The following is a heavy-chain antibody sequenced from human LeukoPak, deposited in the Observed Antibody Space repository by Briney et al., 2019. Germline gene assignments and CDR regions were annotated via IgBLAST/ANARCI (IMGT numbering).Heavy chain of an antibody. J-gene: IGHJ4*02. D-gene: IGHD2-15*01. Sequence: SETLSLTCAVYGGSFSGYYWSWIRQPPGKGLEWIGEINHSGSTNYNPSLKSRVTISVDTSKNQFSLKLSSVTAADTAVYYCARGLGRRCSGGSCWRSYFDYWGQGTLVTVSS. V-gene: IGHV4-34*01. CDR3: ARGLGRRCSGGSCWRSYFDY. CDR2: INHSGST. CDR1: GGSFSGYY.